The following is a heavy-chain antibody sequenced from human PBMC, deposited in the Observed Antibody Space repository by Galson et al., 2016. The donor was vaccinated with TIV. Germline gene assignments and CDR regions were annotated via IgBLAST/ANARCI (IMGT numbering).Heavy chain of an antibody. CDR1: GFSLRTSGMC. Sequence: PALVKPTQTLTLTCSFSGFSLRTSGMCVSRIRQPPGKALEWLGRIDWDGDKYYNASLKTRVSISKDTSKNQVVLTMTNMDQVDTGTYYCARNSGHYYGMDVWGQGTTVTVSS. V-gene: IGHV2-70*11. J-gene: IGHJ6*02. CDR2: IDWDGDK. CDR3: ARNSGHYYGMDV.